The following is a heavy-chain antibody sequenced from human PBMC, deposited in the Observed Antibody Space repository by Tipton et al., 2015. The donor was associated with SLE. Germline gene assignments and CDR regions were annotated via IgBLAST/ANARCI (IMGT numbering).Heavy chain of an antibody. CDR1: GGSSSGYY. Sequence: TLSLTCSVNGGSSSGYYWSWIRQSPGKALEWIGDIHNGGSSIYNPSLQSRVSMSVDTSKDQISLTLNSVTVADTAVYFCASLYYDFWSGFLWFDPWGQGTLVTVSS. D-gene: IGHD3-3*01. CDR3: ASLYYDFWSGFLWFDP. V-gene: IGHV4-34*01. J-gene: IGHJ5*02. CDR2: IHNGGSS.